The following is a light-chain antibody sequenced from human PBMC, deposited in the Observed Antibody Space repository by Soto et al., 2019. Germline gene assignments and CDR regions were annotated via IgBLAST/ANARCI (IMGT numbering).Light chain of an antibody. CDR1: QSVSSRY. Sequence: EIVLTQSPGTLSLSPGERATPSCRASQSVSSRYLACYQQKPGQAPRLLIYGASSRVPGITDRFSGGGSGRDFTLTISRSEPEDFAMSYCEQYDSASFTFGAGTKVDIK. CDR3: EQYDSASFT. V-gene: IGKV3-20*01. CDR2: GAS. J-gene: IGKJ3*01.